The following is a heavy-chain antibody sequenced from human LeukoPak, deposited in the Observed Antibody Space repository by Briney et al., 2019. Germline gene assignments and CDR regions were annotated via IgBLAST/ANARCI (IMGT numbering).Heavy chain of an antibody. D-gene: IGHD6-19*01. V-gene: IGHV3-30*03. CDR1: GFTFSSYS. Sequence: GGSLRLSCAASGFTFSSYSMNWVRQAPGKGLEWVAVISYDGSNKYYADSVKGRFTISRDNSKNTLYLQMNSLRAEDTAVYYCAREGIAVAGTPHNHYYFDYWGQGTLVTVSS. CDR3: AREGIAVAGTPHNHYYFDY. J-gene: IGHJ4*02. CDR2: ISYDGSNK.